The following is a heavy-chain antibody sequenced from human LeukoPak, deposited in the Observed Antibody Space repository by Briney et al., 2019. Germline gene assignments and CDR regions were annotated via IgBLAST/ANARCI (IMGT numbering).Heavy chain of an antibody. V-gene: IGHV4-61*02. CDR2: IYTSGST. Sequence: PSETLSLTCTVSGGSINSGNYYWSWIRQPAGKGLEWIGRIYTSGSTNSHPSLRTRVTISVDTSRNQSSLKLSSVTAADTAVYYCARGASYDSDDAFDIWGQGTMVTVSS. CDR3: ARGASYDSDDAFDI. CDR1: GGSINSGNYY. D-gene: IGHD3-3*01. J-gene: IGHJ3*02.